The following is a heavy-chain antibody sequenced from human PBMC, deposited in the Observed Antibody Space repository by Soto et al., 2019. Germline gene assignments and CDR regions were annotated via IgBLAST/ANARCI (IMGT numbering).Heavy chain of an antibody. CDR2: IYYSGST. Sequence: QVQLQESGPGLVKPSQTLSLTCTVSGGSISSGGYYCSWIRQHPGKGLEWIGYIYYSGSTYYNPSLKSRVTXXVXTXXNQCSLKLSSVTAADTAVYYCARDGYGDYTGWFDPWGQGTLVTVSS. D-gene: IGHD4-17*01. CDR1: GGSISSGGYY. V-gene: IGHV4-31*03. J-gene: IGHJ5*02. CDR3: ARDGYGDYTGWFDP.